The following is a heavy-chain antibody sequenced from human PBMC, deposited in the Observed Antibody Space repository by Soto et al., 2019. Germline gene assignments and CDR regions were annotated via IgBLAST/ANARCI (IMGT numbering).Heavy chain of an antibody. Sequence: EVQLLESGGGLEQPGGSLTLSCVASGFTFSSHAMSWVRQAPGKGLAWVSIINTGGDTTYYADSVKGRFTISRDNSKNTVYLQMNSLTAEDTAVYYCAKGGRGGFYYYGMDVWGQGTTVTVSS. V-gene: IGHV3-23*01. D-gene: IGHD6-25*01. CDR3: AKGGRGGFYYYGMDV. CDR1: GFTFSSHA. J-gene: IGHJ6*02. CDR2: INTGGDTT.